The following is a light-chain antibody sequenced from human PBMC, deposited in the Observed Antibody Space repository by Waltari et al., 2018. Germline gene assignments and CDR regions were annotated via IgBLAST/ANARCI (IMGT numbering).Light chain of an antibody. CDR2: DAS. Sequence: DIQMTQSPPSLSASVGDRVTTTCQASQDISNYLNWYQQKPGKAPKLLIYDASNLETGVPSRFSGSGSGTDFTFTISSLQPEDIATYYCQQYDNLPITFGQGTRLEIK. V-gene: IGKV1-33*01. J-gene: IGKJ5*01. CDR3: QQYDNLPIT. CDR1: QDISNY.